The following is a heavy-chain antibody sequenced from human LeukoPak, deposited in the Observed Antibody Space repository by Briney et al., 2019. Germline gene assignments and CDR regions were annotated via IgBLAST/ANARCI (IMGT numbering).Heavy chain of an antibody. V-gene: IGHV1-24*01. Sequence: ASVKVSCKVSGYTLTELSMHWVRQAPGKGLEWMGGFDPEDGETIYAQKFQGRVTMTEVTSTDTAYMELSSLRSEDTAVYYCATGNRDYGIDYWGQGTLVTVSS. CDR3: ATGNRDYGIDY. J-gene: IGHJ4*02. CDR1: GYTLTELS. D-gene: IGHD4-17*01. CDR2: FDPEDGET.